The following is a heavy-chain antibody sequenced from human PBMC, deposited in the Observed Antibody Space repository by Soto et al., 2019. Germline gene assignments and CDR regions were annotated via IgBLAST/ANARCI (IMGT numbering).Heavy chain of an antibody. CDR1: GFTFSSYG. V-gene: IGHV3-33*01. D-gene: IGHD4-4*01. Sequence: HPGGSLRLSCAASGFTFSSYGMHWVRQAPGKELEWVAVIWYDGSNKYYADSVKGRFTISRDNSKNTLYLQMNSLRAEDTAVYYCARAATVTINLSYYYGMDVWGQGTTVTVSS. CDR2: IWYDGSNK. J-gene: IGHJ6*02. CDR3: ARAATVTINLSYYYGMDV.